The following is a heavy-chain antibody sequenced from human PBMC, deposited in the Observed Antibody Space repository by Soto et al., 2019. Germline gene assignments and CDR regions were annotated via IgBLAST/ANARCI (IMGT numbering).Heavy chain of an antibody. CDR3: ARGAFGAYYLDS. CDR2: IKGDEITT. J-gene: IGHJ4*02. Sequence: EVQLVESGGGLVQPGGSLRLSCAASGFTFSSYWIHWVRQAPGEGLVWVSRIKGDEITTNYADSVKGRFTISRDNAKNTVFLQMNSLRAEDTAVYYCARGAFGAYYLDSWGQGTLVTASS. V-gene: IGHV3-74*01. D-gene: IGHD3-3*01. CDR1: GFTFSSYW.